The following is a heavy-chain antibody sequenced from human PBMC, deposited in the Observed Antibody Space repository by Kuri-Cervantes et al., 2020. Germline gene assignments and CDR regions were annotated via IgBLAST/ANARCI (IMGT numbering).Heavy chain of an antibody. CDR2: IYHSGSS. D-gene: IGHD2-8*01. CDR3: ARGPENTNGFYFDY. J-gene: IGHJ4*02. V-gene: IGHV4-30-4*01. Sequence: SETLSLTCTVSGASISSGDFYWSWIRQPPGKGLEWIGYIYHSGSSYYSPSLKGRVTISLDTSKNQFSLTLTSVTAADTALYYCARGPENTNGFYFDYWGQGALVTVSS. CDR1: GASISSGDFY.